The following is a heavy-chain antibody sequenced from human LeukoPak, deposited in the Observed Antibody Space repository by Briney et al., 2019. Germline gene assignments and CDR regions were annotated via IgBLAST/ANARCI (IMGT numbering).Heavy chain of an antibody. CDR2: IKQDGSEK. J-gene: IGHJ4*02. CDR3: ARDRGSGWFYYFDY. Sequence: GGSLRLSCAASGFTFSSYWMSWVRQAPGKGLEWVANIKQDGSEKYYVDSVKGRFTISRDNAKNSLYLQVNSLRAEDTAVYYCARDRGSGWFYYFDYWGQGTLVTVSS. D-gene: IGHD6-19*01. CDR1: GFTFSSYW. V-gene: IGHV3-7*01.